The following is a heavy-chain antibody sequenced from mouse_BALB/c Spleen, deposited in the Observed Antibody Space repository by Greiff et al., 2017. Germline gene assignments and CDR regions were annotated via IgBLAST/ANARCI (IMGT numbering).Heavy chain of an antibody. CDR1: GFNIKDTY. J-gene: IGHJ3*01. V-gene: IGHV14-3*02. CDR3: ARVYYDYGGFAY. Sequence: EVQRVESGAELVKPGASVKLSCTASGFNIKDTYMHWVKQRPEQGLEWIGRIDPANGNTKYDPKFQGKATITADTSSNTAYLQLSSLTSEDTAVYYCARVYYDYGGFAYWGQGTLVTVSA. CDR2: IDPANGNT. D-gene: IGHD2-4*01.